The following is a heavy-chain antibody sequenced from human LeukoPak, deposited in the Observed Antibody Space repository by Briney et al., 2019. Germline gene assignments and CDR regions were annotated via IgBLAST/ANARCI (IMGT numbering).Heavy chain of an antibody. CDR3: AKRGVVIRVILVGFHKEAYYFDS. Sequence: GGSLRLSCAVSGITLSNYGMSWVRQAPGRRLEWVAGISDSGGRTNYADSVKGRFTISRDNPKNTIYLQMNSLRAEDTAVYFCAKRGVVIRVILVGFHKEAYYFDSWGQGALVTVSS. CDR1: GITLSNYG. J-gene: IGHJ4*02. V-gene: IGHV3-23*01. CDR2: ISDSGGRT. D-gene: IGHD3-22*01.